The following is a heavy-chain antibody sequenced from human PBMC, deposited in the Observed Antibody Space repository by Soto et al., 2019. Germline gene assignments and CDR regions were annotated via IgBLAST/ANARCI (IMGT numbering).Heavy chain of an antibody. V-gene: IGHV3-23*01. D-gene: IGHD2-2*01. CDR3: AKDRGCSSTSCYALDY. Sequence: GGSLRLSCAASGFPFSRYAMSWVRQAPGKGLEWVSAISGSGGSTYYADSVKGRFTISRDNSKNTLYLQMNSLRAEDTAVYYCAKDRGCSSTSCYALDYWGQGTLVTVSS. CDR1: GFPFSRYA. J-gene: IGHJ4*02. CDR2: ISGSGGST.